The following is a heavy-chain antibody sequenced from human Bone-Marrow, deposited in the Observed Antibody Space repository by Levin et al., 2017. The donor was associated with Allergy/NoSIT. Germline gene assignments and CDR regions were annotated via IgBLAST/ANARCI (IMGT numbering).Heavy chain of an antibody. V-gene: IGHV3-66*01. CDR1: GFTVSSNY. D-gene: IGHD1-1*01. Sequence: GGSLRLSCAASGFTVSSNYMNWVRQAPGKGLEWVSVIYSSGSTYYADSVKGRFTLARDNSKNTLYLQMNSLRAEDTAVYYCARSDRWYNYGNDYYYMDVWGKGTTVTVSS. J-gene: IGHJ6*03. CDR3: ARSDRWYNYGNDYYYMDV. CDR2: IYSSGST.